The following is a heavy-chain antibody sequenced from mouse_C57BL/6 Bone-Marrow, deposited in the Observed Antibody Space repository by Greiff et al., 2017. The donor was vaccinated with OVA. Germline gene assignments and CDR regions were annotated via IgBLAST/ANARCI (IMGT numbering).Heavy chain of an antibody. CDR3: AGTVVSYYAMDY. CDR2: INPNYGTT. D-gene: IGHD1-1*01. J-gene: IGHJ4*01. Sequence: VQLKQSVPELVKPGASVKISCKASGYSFTDYNMNWVKQSNGKSLEWIGVINPNYGTTSYNQKFKGKATLTVDQSSSTAYMQLNSLTSEYSAVYYGAGTVVSYYAMDYWGQGTSVTVSS. V-gene: IGHV1-39*01. CDR1: GYSFTDYN.